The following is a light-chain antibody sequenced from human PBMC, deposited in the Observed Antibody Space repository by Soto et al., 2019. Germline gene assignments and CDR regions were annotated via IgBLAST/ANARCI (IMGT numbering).Light chain of an antibody. CDR2: GAS. J-gene: IGKJ1*01. V-gene: IGKV1-5*01. CDR1: QSIRYY. Sequence: DNQLTQSPPTLSASVGDRVTITCRASQSIRYYLAWYQQMPGKAPKLLIYGASSLQSGVPSRFSGSGSGTEFTLTISSLQPDDFATYFCQHHNSYSQTFGQGTKV. CDR3: QHHNSYSQT.